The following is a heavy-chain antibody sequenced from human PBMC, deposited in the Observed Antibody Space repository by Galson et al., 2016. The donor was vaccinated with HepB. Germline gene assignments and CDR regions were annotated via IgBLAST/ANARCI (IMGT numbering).Heavy chain of an antibody. CDR2: FSYSGST. D-gene: IGHD5-12*01. J-gene: IGHJ4*02. Sequence: SETLSLTCTVSGGSISYYYWNWIRQPPGKGLEWIGYFSYSGSTNYNPSLRSRVTISVDTSKNQFSLKLSSVTAADTAVYYCARGGYDLAYVWGQGTLVTVSS. V-gene: IGHV4-59*01. CDR3: ARGGYDLAYV. CDR1: GGSISYYY.